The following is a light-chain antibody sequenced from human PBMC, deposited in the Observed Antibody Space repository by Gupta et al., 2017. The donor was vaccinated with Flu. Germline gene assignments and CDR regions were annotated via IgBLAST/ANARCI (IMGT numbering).Light chain of an antibody. CDR3: QQDICTPWT. CDR2: WAS. J-gene: IGKJ1*01. Sequence: DVVMTQSPDSLAVSLGERATINCKSSQSVLYSSTNKNFLAWYQQKPGQPPKLLFYWASTRQSGVPDRFSGRGSGTDFTLTISSLQAEDVAVYYCQQDICTPWTFGQGTXVEIK. V-gene: IGKV4-1*01. CDR1: QSVLYSSTNKNF.